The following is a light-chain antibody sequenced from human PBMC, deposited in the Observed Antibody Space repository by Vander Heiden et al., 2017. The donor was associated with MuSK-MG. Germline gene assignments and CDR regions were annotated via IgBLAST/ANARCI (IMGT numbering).Light chain of an antibody. Sequence: DIQMTQSPSSLAASVGDRVTITCQVSQDIGNFLNWYQQKPGKAPNLLIYDASNLEAGVPSRFSGSGYGTDFTFTISSLQPEDFATYYCQQYDNIPPLTFGGGTRVEIK. V-gene: IGKV1-33*01. J-gene: IGKJ4*01. CDR3: QQYDNIPPLT. CDR2: DAS. CDR1: QDIGNF.